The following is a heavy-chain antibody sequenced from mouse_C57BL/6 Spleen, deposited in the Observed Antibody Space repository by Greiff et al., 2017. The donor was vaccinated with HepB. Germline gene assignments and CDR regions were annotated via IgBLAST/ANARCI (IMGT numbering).Heavy chain of an antibody. Sequence: VQLQESGAELARPGASVKMSCKASGYTFTSYTMHWVKQRPGQGLEWIGYINPSSGYTKYNQKFKDKATLTADKSSSTAYMQLSSLTSEDSAVYYCARSDDYDENFDVWGTGTTVTVSS. CDR2: INPSSGYT. CDR3: ARSDDYDENFDV. D-gene: IGHD2-4*01. V-gene: IGHV1-4*01. CDR1: GYTFTSYT. J-gene: IGHJ1*03.